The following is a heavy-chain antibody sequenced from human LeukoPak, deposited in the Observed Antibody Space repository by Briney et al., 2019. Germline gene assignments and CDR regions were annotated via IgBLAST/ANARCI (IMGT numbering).Heavy chain of an antibody. CDR1: GFTFSSYW. CDR2: IKQDGSEK. CDR3: ARVGDYYDSSGSRGAFDI. Sequence: GGSLRLSCAASGFTFSSYWMSWVRQAPGKGLEWVANIKQDGSEKYYVDSVKGRFTISRDNAKNSLYLQMNSLKTEDTAVYYCARVGDYYDSSGSRGAFDIWGQGTMVTVSS. J-gene: IGHJ3*02. V-gene: IGHV3-7*03. D-gene: IGHD3-22*01.